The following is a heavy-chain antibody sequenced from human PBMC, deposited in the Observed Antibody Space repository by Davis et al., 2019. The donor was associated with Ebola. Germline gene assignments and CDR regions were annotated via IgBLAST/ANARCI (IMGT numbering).Heavy chain of an antibody. D-gene: IGHD3-22*01. V-gene: IGHV3-11*04. CDR2: ISSSGSTI. Sequence: GESLKISCAASGFTFSDYYMSWIRQAPGKGLEWVSYISSSGSTIYYADSVKGRFTISRDNAKNSLYLQMNSLRAEDTAVYYCARGIYDSSSSRSDYSDSWGQGTLVTVSS. CDR1: GFTFSDYY. J-gene: IGHJ4*02. CDR3: ARGIYDSSSSRSDYSDS.